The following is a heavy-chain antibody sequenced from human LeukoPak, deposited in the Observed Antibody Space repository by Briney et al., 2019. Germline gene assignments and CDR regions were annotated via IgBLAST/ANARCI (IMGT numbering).Heavy chain of an antibody. Sequence: SETLSLTCTVSGGSISSSSYYWGWIRQPPGKGLEWIGIIYYSGSTYSNPSLRSRVTISVDTSKNQFSLKLSSVTAADTAVYYCARGRDYYDSSGHAYYFDYWGQGTLVTVSS. D-gene: IGHD3-22*01. CDR2: IYYSGST. J-gene: IGHJ4*02. CDR1: GGSISSSSYY. CDR3: ARGRDYYDSSGHAYYFDY. V-gene: IGHV4-39*01.